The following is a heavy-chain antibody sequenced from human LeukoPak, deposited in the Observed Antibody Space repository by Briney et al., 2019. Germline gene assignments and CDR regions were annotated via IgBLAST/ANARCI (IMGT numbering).Heavy chain of an antibody. CDR1: GFTFSNYA. Sequence: PGGSLRLSCAASGFTFSNYAILWVRQAPGKWLEWVAVISYDGSNKYYADSVKGRFTISRDNSKNTLYLQMNSLRAEDTAVYYCARVVGDRDYWGQGTLVTVSS. V-gene: IGHV3-30*04. CDR3: ARVVGDRDY. CDR2: ISYDGSNK. J-gene: IGHJ4*02.